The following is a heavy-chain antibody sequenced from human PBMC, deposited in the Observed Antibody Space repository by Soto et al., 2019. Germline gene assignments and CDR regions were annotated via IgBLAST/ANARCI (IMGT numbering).Heavy chain of an antibody. CDR3: ARLNYYGSGSYSHYYYYYGMDV. V-gene: IGHV1-69*06. CDR1: GGTFSRYA. Sequence: SLKVSCKASGGTFSRYAISGVREATGQGLEWMGGIIPIFGTANYAQKFQGRVTITADKSTSTAYMELSSLRSEDTAVYYCARLNYYGSGSYSHYYYYYGMDVCGQGTTVTVPS. D-gene: IGHD3-10*01. CDR2: IIPIFGTA. J-gene: IGHJ6*02.